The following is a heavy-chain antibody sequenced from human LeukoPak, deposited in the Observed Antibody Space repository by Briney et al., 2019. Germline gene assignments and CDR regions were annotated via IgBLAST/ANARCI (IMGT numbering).Heavy chain of an antibody. J-gene: IGHJ4*02. CDR2: INHSGST. CDR1: GGSFSGYY. Sequence: SETLSLTCAVYGGSFSGYYWSWIRQPPGKGLEWIGEINHSGSTNYNPSLKSRVTIPVDTSKNQFSLKLSSVTAADTAVYYCARPGSSSWRGGFDYWGQGTLVTVSS. D-gene: IGHD6-13*01. CDR3: ARPGSSSWRGGFDY. V-gene: IGHV4-34*01.